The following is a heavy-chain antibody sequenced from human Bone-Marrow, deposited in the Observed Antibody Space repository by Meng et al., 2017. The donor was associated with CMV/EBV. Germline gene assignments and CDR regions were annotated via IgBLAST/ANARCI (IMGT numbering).Heavy chain of an antibody. D-gene: IGHD2-15*01. J-gene: IGHJ5*02. CDR2: ISYDGSNK. Sequence: GMHWVRQDPGKGLEWVAVISYDGSNKYYADSVKGRFTISRDNSKNTLYLQMNSLRAEDTAVYYCAKGGDCSGGSCYYGTHNWFDPWGQGTLVTVFS. V-gene: IGHV3-30*18. CDR3: AKGGDCSGGSCYYGTHNWFDP. CDR1: G.